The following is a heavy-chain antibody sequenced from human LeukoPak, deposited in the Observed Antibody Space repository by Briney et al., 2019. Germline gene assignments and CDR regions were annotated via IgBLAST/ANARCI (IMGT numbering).Heavy chain of an antibody. CDR1: GFTFSSYA. CDR3: ASPIAAAGTLDY. Sequence: GGSLRLSCAASGFTFSSYAMHWVRQAPGKGLEWVAVISYDGSNKYYADSVKGRFTISRDNSKNTLYLQMNSLRAEDTAVYYCASPIAAAGTLDYWGHGPLVTVSS. CDR2: ISYDGSNK. V-gene: IGHV3-30*04. J-gene: IGHJ4*01. D-gene: IGHD6-25*01.